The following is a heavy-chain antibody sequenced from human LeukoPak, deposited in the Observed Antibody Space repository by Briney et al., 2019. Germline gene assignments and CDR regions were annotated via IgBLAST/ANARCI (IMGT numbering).Heavy chain of an antibody. CDR3: ACGASNGDYGEWWFDP. D-gene: IGHD4-17*01. V-gene: IGHV1-69*06. CDR2: IIPIFGTA. Sequence: ASVKVSCKASGGTFSSYAISWVRQAPGQGLEWMGGIIPIFGTANYAQKFQGRVTVTADKSTSTAYMELSSLRSEDTAVYYCACGASNGDYGEWWFDPWGQGTLVTVSS. CDR1: GGTFSSYA. J-gene: IGHJ5*02.